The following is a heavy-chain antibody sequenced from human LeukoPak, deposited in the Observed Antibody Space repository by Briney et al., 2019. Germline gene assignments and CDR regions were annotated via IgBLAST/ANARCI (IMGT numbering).Heavy chain of an antibody. V-gene: IGHV4-31*03. D-gene: IGHD6-6*01. CDR2: VYYTGST. CDR3: ARISAGRCGMDV. J-gene: IGHJ6*02. CDR1: GGSVTSGGYY. Sequence: SQTLSLTCTVSGGSVTSGGYYWSWIRQHPEKGLEWIGYVYYTGSTYYNPSLKSRVTISSDTSKNQFSLKVSSVTAADTAVYYCARISAGRCGMDVWGQGTTVTVSS.